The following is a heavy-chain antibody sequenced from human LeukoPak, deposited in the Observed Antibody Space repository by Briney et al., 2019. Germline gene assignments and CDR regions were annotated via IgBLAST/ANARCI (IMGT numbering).Heavy chain of an antibody. CDR3: ARSRSGSYPLDY. CDR1: GGSFSGYY. J-gene: IGHJ4*02. Sequence: PSETLSLTCAVYGGSFSGYYWSWIRQPPGKGLEWIGEINHSGSTNYNPSLKRRVTISVDTSKNQFSLKLSSVTAADTAVYYCARSRSGSYPLDYWGQGTLVTVSS. V-gene: IGHV4-34*01. D-gene: IGHD3-10*01. CDR2: INHSGST.